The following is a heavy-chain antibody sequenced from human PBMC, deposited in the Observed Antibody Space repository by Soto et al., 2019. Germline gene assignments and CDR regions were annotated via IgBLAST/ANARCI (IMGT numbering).Heavy chain of an antibody. D-gene: IGHD1-7*01. CDR2: ISYSSSDI. CDR1: GFTFSSYS. V-gene: IGHV3-21*01. Sequence: GGSLRLSCAASGFTFSSYSMNWVRQAPGKGLEGVSSISYSSSDIYFADSVKGRFTMSRVNAENSLFLQMNSLRGEDTAIYYCARGSRISGSTRLGYYYYGMDDWGQGTPVTVSS. J-gene: IGHJ6*02. CDR3: ARGSRISGSTRLGYYYYGMDD.